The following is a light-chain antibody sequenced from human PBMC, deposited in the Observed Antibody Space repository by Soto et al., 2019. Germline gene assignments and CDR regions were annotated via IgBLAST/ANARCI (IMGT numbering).Light chain of an antibody. CDR2: DAS. CDR3: QQRSDWPPYT. Sequence: EIVLTQSPATLSLSPGERATLSCRASQSVSSYLAWYQQKPGQAPRLLIFDASHRATGIPARFSGSGSGTDFTLTISSLESEDFAVYYSQQRSDWPPYTFGQGTKLEIK. CDR1: QSVSSY. J-gene: IGKJ2*01. V-gene: IGKV3-11*01.